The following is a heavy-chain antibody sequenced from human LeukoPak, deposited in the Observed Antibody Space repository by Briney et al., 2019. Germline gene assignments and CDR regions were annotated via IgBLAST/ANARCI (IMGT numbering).Heavy chain of an antibody. Sequence: PGGSLRLSCAASRFTFSSYAMHWVRQAPGKGLEWVAVISYDGSNKYYADSVKGRFTISRDNPKNTLYLQMNSLRAEDTAVYYCARDGAPPTYYYYYGMDVWGQGTTVTVSS. CDR2: ISYDGSNK. CDR3: ARDGAPPTYYYYYGMDV. J-gene: IGHJ6*02. CDR1: RFTFSSYA. V-gene: IGHV3-30-3*01. D-gene: IGHD3-16*01.